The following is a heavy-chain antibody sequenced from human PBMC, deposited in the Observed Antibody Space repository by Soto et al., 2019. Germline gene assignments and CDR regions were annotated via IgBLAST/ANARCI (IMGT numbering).Heavy chain of an antibody. CDR3: STDLRLGKNYHSNPYLDF. J-gene: IGHJ4*02. Sequence: GGSLRLSCAASGFTFSNAWMSWVRQAPGKGLEWVGRIKSKTIGGTTDYAAPVKGRFTISRDDSKNTLLLQMNSLKTADTAVYYCSTDLRLGKNYHSNPYLDFWGQGTLVTVSS. CDR2: IKSKTIGGTT. CDR1: GFTFSNAW. D-gene: IGHD3-22*01. V-gene: IGHV3-15*01.